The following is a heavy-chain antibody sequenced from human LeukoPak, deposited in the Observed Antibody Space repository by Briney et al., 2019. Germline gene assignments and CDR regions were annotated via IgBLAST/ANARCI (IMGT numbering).Heavy chain of an antibody. V-gene: IGHV4-34*01. Sequence: PSETLSLTCAVYGGSFSGYYWSWIRQPPGKGLEWIGEINHSGSTNYNPSLKSRVTISVDTSKNQFSLKLSSVTAADTAVYYCARGLEGATSYWGQGTLVTV. CDR3: ARGLEGATSY. CDR2: INHSGST. J-gene: IGHJ4*02. CDR1: GGSFSGYY. D-gene: IGHD1-26*01.